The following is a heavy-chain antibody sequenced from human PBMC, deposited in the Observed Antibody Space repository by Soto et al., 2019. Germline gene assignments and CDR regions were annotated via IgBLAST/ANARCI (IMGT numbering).Heavy chain of an antibody. J-gene: IGHJ4*02. D-gene: IGHD1-26*01. Sequence: EVQLVESGGGLVQPGGSLKLSCAASGFPFIGSPMHWVRQASVKGLEWVARIRSKANSYATAYAASVKGRFTISRDDSKNTEYLQMNSLKTEDTAVYYCTAWNSGSQPDYWGQGTLVTVSS. V-gene: IGHV3-73*02. CDR2: IRSKANSYAT. CDR1: GFPFIGSP. CDR3: TAWNSGSQPDY.